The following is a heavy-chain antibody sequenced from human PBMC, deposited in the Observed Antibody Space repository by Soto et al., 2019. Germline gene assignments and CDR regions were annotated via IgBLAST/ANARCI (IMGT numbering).Heavy chain of an antibody. V-gene: IGHV3-15*01. CDR2: LKSKSDGGTT. Sequence: GGSLRLSCTTSGFIISNAWMSWVRQAPGKGLEWVGRLKSKSDGGTTDYAPPVEGRFTISRDESKNTLYLQMNSLKTEDTAVYYCTTDRVHSKNCHYFDYWGQGALVTVSS. CDR3: TTDRVHSKNCHYFDY. CDR1: GFIISNAW. D-gene: IGHD6-13*01. J-gene: IGHJ4*02.